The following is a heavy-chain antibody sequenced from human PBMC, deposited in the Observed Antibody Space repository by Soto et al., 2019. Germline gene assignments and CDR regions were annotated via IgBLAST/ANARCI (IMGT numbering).Heavy chain of an antibody. CDR1: GGSISSYY. CDR2: IYYSGST. Sequence: SETLSLTCTVSGGSISSYYWSWIRQPPGKGLEWIGYIYYSGSTNYNPSLKSRVTISVDTSKNQFSLKLSSVTAADTAVYYCARVAYYDSSGYPGYFDYWGQGTLVTVSS. J-gene: IGHJ4*02. V-gene: IGHV4-59*01. D-gene: IGHD3-22*01. CDR3: ARVAYYDSSGYPGYFDY.